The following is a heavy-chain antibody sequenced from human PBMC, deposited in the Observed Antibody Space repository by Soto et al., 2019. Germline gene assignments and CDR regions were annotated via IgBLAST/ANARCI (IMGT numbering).Heavy chain of an antibody. Sequence: QVQLVQSGAEVKKPGASVKVSCKASGYTFTGYGISWVRQAPGQGLEWMGWISAYNGNTNYAQKLQGRVTMTTDTSTSTAYMELRSLRSDDTAVYYCASALRDGISIFGVVTVNWFDPWGQGTLVTVSS. D-gene: IGHD3-3*01. J-gene: IGHJ5*02. V-gene: IGHV1-18*01. CDR2: ISAYNGNT. CDR1: GYTFTGYG. CDR3: ASALRDGISIFGVVTVNWFDP.